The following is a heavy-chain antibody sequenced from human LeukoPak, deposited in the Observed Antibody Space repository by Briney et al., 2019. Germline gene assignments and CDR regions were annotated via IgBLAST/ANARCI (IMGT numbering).Heavy chain of an antibody. Sequence: SETLSLTCAVYGGSFSGYYWSWIRQPPGKGLEWIGEINHSGSTNYNPSLKSRVTISVDTSKNQFSLKLSSVTAADTAVYYCARRKQWFGELFSRLYFDYWGQGTLVTVSS. CDR2: INHSGST. V-gene: IGHV4-34*01. CDR1: GGSFSGYY. J-gene: IGHJ4*02. D-gene: IGHD3-10*01. CDR3: ARRKQWFGELFSRLYFDY.